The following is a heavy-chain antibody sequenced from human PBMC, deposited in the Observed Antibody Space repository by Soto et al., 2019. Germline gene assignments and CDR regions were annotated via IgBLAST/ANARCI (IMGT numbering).Heavy chain of an antibody. CDR2: ISYDGSNK. Sequence: GGSLRLSCAASGFTSSSYGMHWVRQAPGKGLEWVAVISYDGSNKYYADSVKGRFTISRDNSKNTLYLQMNSLRAEDTAVYYCARALPITGDYYYYYYGMDVWGQGTTVTVSS. V-gene: IGHV3-30*03. J-gene: IGHJ6*02. CDR1: GFTSSSYG. D-gene: IGHD1-20*01. CDR3: ARALPITGDYYYYYYGMDV.